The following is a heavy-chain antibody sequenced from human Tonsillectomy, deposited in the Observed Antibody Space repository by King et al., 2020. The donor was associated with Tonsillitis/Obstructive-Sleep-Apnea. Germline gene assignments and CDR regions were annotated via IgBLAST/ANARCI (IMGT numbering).Heavy chain of an antibody. CDR1: GFTLSSYS. CDR2: LSSSSSYI. Sequence: VQLVESGGGLVKPGGSLRLSCAASGFTLSSYSMHWVRQAPGKGLEWVSSLSSSSSYIYYADSVKGRFTISRDNAKNSLYLQMNSLRAEDTAVYYCARDSNWNYFDYWGQGTLVTVSS. CDR3: ARDSNWNYFDY. D-gene: IGHD1-20*01. V-gene: IGHV3-21*01. J-gene: IGHJ4*02.